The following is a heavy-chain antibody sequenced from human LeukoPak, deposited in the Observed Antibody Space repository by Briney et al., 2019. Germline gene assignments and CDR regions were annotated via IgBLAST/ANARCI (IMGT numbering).Heavy chain of an antibody. CDR3: ARHLVGATYLHYYYYMDV. Sequence: GGSLRLSCAASGFTVSSNYMSWVRQAPGKGLEWVSVIYSGGGTYYADSVKGRFTISRDNSKNTLYLQMNSLRAEDTAVYYCARHLVGATYLHYYYYMDVWGKGTTVTVSS. J-gene: IGHJ6*03. D-gene: IGHD1-26*01. CDR2: IYSGGGT. CDR1: GFTVSSNY. V-gene: IGHV3-53*05.